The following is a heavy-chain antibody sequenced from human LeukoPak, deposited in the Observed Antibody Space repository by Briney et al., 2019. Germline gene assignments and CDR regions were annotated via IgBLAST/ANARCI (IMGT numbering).Heavy chain of an antibody. D-gene: IGHD6-19*01. V-gene: IGHV3-30*02. CDR1: GFTFSSYG. Sequence: GGSLRLSCAASGFTFSSYGMHWVRQAPGKGLEWVAFIRYDGSDKYYADSVKGRFTISRDNSKNTLYLQMNSLRAEDTAVYYCARARYSSGWSPFDYWGQGTLVTVSS. CDR2: IRYDGSDK. CDR3: ARARYSSGWSPFDY. J-gene: IGHJ4*02.